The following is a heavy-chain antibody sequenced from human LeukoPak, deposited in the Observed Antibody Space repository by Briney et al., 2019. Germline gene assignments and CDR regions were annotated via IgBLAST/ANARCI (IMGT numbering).Heavy chain of an antibody. CDR1: GYSISSGYY. V-gene: IGHV4-38-2*02. J-gene: IGHJ4*02. CDR2: IYHSGGT. CDR3: ARVAPFQFDY. Sequence: KASETLSLTCTVSGYSISSGYYWGWIRQPPGKGLEWIGSIYHSGGTYYNPSLKSRVTISVDTSKNQFSLKLSSVTAADTAVYYCARVAPFQFDYWGQGTLVTVSS.